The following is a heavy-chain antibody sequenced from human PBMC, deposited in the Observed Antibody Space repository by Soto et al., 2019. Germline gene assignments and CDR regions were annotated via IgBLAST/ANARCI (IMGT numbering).Heavy chain of an antibody. J-gene: IGHJ4*02. CDR1: CYTFTSYG. Sequence: VGSVKVFCKASCYTFTSYGISWVRQAPGQGLEWMGWISAYNGNTNYAQKLQGRVSMTTDTSTSTAYMELRSLRSDDTAVYYCARDYLLLATTLDYWGQGTLVTVSS. CDR2: ISAYNGNT. V-gene: IGHV1-18*04. CDR3: ARDYLLLATTLDY. D-gene: IGHD5-12*01.